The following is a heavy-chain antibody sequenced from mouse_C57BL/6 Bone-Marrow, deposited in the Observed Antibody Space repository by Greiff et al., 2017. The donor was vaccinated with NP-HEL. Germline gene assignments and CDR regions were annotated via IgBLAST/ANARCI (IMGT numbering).Heavy chain of an antibody. CDR1: GFNIKDYY. V-gene: IGHV14-1*01. CDR3: TTVGYGNYGLYYFDY. Sequence: VQLQHSGAELVRPGASVKLSCTASGFNIKDYYMHWVKQRPEQGLEWIGRIDPEDGDTEYAPKFQGKATMTADTSSNTAYLQLSSLTSEDTAVYYCTTVGYGNYGLYYFDYWGQGTTLTVSS. D-gene: IGHD2-10*02. CDR2: IDPEDGDT. J-gene: IGHJ2*01.